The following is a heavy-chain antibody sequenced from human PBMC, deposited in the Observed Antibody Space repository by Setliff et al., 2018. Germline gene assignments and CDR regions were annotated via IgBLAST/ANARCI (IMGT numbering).Heavy chain of an antibody. J-gene: IGHJ3*02. D-gene: IGHD2-2*01. CDR1: GYSISSDYY. CDR2: MYHSGST. V-gene: IGHV4-38-2*01. Sequence: LSLTCAVSGYSISSDYYWGWIRQPPGKGLEWIGSMYHSGSTYYNPSLKSRVTISVDTSKNQFSLKLNYVTAADTAVYYCARALGYCSRTSCYADAFDIWGQGTMVT. CDR3: ARALGYCSRTSCYADAFDI.